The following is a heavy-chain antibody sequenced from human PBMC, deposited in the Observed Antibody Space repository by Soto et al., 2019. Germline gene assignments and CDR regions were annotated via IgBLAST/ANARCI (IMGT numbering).Heavy chain of an antibody. J-gene: IGHJ6*02. Sequence: SETLSLTCTVSGGSISSYYWSWIRQPPGKGLKWIGYFHYSGSTNYNPSLKSRVTISVDTSKNQFSLKLSSVTAADTAVYYCTRHKDCSGGSCNAVGYYYGLDVWGQGTTVTVSS. CDR3: TRHKDCSGGSCNAVGYYYGLDV. V-gene: IGHV4-59*08. D-gene: IGHD2-15*01. CDR1: GGSISSYY. CDR2: FHYSGST.